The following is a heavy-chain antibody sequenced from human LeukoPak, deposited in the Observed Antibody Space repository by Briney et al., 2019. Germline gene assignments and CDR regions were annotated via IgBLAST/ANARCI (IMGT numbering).Heavy chain of an antibody. CDR1: GFTFSSYR. D-gene: IGHD4-17*01. V-gene: IGHV3-21*01. J-gene: IGHJ4*02. CDR3: ARDLWGTTVTTDYFDP. Sequence: GGSLRLSCAASGFTFSSYRMNWVRQAPGKGLEWVSSISSSSSYIYYADSVKGRFTISRDNAKNSQYLQMISLRAEDMAVYYCARDLWGTTVTTDYFDPWGQGTLVTVSS. CDR2: ISSSSSYI.